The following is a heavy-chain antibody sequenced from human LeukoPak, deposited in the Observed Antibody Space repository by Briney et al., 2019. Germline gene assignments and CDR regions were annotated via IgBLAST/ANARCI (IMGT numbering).Heavy chain of an antibody. CDR1: GYTFTGYN. CDR3: ARDLAVAASFDY. Sequence: ASVKVSCKASGYTFTGYNMHWVRQAPGQGLERMGIINPSGGSTSYAQKFQGRVTMTRDTSTSTVYMELSSLRSEDTAVYYCARDLAVAASFDYWGQGTLVTVSS. V-gene: IGHV1-46*01. D-gene: IGHD6-19*01. CDR2: INPSGGST. J-gene: IGHJ4*02.